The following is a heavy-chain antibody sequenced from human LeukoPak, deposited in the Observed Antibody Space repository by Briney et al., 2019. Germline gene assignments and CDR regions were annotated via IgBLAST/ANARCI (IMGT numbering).Heavy chain of an antibody. Sequence: PGGTLRLACAGSGFTFSSYSMNWVRQAPGKGLEWVSSISSSSIYIYYADSVKGRFTISRDNAKNSLYLQMNSLRAEDTAVYYCARGYSNYGYAFEIWGQGTMVTVSS. D-gene: IGHD4-11*01. J-gene: IGHJ3*02. CDR1: GFTFSSYS. CDR2: ISSSSIYI. CDR3: ARGYSNYGYAFEI. V-gene: IGHV3-21*01.